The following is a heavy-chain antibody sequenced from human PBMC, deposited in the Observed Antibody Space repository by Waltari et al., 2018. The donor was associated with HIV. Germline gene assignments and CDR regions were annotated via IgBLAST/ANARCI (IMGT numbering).Heavy chain of an antibody. CDR2: IYHSGST. CDR3: APKGVGYSYGP. J-gene: IGHJ5*02. D-gene: IGHD5-18*01. CDR1: GGSISSSNW. Sequence: QVQLQESGPGLVKPSGTLSLTCAVSGGSISSSNWGRWVRQPPVKGLGWIGEIYHSGSTNSNPSLKSRGTISVDKSKNQFSLKLSSVTAADTAVYYCAPKGVGYSYGPWGQGTLVTVSS. V-gene: IGHV4-4*02.